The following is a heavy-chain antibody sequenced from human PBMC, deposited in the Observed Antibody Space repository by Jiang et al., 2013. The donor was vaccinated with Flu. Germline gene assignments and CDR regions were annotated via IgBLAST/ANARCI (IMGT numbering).Heavy chain of an antibody. Sequence: SQTLSLTCAISGDSVSSSSAAWAWIRQSPSRGLEWLGRTYQRSKWYKDYAVSVRSRITIDPDTSKNQFSLQLNSVTPEDTAVYYCARVGTFYHYDLGYDAFDIWGQGTMVTVSS. J-gene: IGHJ3*02. CDR2: TYQRSKWYK. CDR1: GDSVSSSSAA. V-gene: IGHV6-1*01. CDR3: ARVGTFYHYDLGYDAFDI. D-gene: IGHD3-10*01.